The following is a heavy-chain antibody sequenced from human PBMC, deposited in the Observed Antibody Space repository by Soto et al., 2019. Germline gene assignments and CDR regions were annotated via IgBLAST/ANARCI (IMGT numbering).Heavy chain of an antibody. D-gene: IGHD3-10*01. CDR3: AKDGLLWIGRGFDP. V-gene: IGHV3-23*01. J-gene: IGHJ5*02. CDR2: ISGSGGST. Sequence: EMQLLESGGGLVQPGGSLRLSCGASGFTFSSYAMSWVRQAPGKGLEWVSAISGSGGSTYYADSVKGRFTISRANSKNTLYLQMNSLRSEDTAVYYCAKDGLLWIGRGFDPWGQGTLVTVSS. CDR1: GFTFSSYA.